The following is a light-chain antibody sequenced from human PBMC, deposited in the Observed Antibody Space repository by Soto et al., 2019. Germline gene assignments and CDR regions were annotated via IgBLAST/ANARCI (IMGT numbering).Light chain of an antibody. CDR2: GAS. Sequence: EIVLTQSPGTLSLSPGERATLSCRASQSVSSRYLAWYQQKPGQSPSLLMYGASNRATAIPDRFSGSGSETDFTLTISRLEPEDVAVYFYQQYGSSPPFTFGQGTKVEIK. J-gene: IGKJ2*01. V-gene: IGKV3-20*01. CDR1: QSVSSRY. CDR3: QQYGSSPPFT.